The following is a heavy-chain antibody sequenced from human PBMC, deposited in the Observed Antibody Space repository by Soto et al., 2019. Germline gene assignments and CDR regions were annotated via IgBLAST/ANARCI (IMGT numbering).Heavy chain of an antibody. J-gene: IGHJ3*02. D-gene: IGHD6-19*01. V-gene: IGHV6-1*01. CDR2: TYYTSQWNN. CDR1: GDSVSSNGVT. Sequence: PSQTLSLTCAISGDSVSSNGVTWNWIRQSPSRGLEWLGKTYYTSQWNNVYAGSAKSRIAINPDTSKNQFSLQLNSVTPEDTAVYYCARQWCSSGWIGYDIWGQGTMVTVSS. CDR3: ARQWCSSGWIGYDI.